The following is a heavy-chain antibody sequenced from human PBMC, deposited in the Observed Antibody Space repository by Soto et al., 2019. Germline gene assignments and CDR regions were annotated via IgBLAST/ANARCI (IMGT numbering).Heavy chain of an antibody. D-gene: IGHD5-12*01. J-gene: IGHJ4*02. CDR3: AKSSVEMATIKVRAPYYFDY. CDR1: GFTFSSYG. V-gene: IGHV3-30*18. Sequence: QVQLVESGGGVVQPGRSLRLSCAASGFTFSSYGMHWVRQAPGKGLEWVAVISYDGSNKYYADSVKGRFTISRDNSKNTLYLQMNSLRAEDTAVYYCAKSSVEMATIKVRAPYYFDYWGQGTLVTVSS. CDR2: ISYDGSNK.